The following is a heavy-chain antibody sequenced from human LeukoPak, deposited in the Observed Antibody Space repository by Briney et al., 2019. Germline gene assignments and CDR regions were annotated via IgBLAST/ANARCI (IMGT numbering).Heavy chain of an antibody. Sequence: GASVKVSCKASGYTFTSYGISWVRQAPGQGLEWMGWISAYNGDSKYAQTFQGRVTMTTDTSASTAYMELRSLRSDDTALYYCARSSPFYSNFDFWGQGTLVTVSS. J-gene: IGHJ4*02. CDR2: ISAYNGDS. D-gene: IGHD2-15*01. CDR1: GYTFTSYG. V-gene: IGHV1-18*01. CDR3: ARSSPFYSNFDF.